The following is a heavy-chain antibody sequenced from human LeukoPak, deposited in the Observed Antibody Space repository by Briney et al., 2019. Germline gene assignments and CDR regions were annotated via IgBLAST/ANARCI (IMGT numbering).Heavy chain of an antibody. CDR2: ISYDGSNK. Sequence: PGGSLRLSCAASGFTFSSYGMHWVRQAPGKGLEWVAVISYDGSNKYYADSVKGRFTISRDNSKNTLYLQMNSLRAEDTAVYYCAKGGGSSYYFDYWGQGTLVTVSS. V-gene: IGHV3-30*18. CDR3: AKGGGSSYYFDY. J-gene: IGHJ4*02. CDR1: GFTFSSYG. D-gene: IGHD1-26*01.